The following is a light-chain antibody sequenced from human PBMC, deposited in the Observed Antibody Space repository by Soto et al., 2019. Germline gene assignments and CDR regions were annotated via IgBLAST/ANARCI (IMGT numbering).Light chain of an antibody. CDR3: QHYNSYSEA. CDR1: QTISSW. Sequence: DIQMTQSPSTLSGSVGDRVTITCRASQTISSWLAWYQQKPGKAPKLLIYKPSTLKSGVPSRFSGSGSGTEFTLTISSVQTDDFATYDCQHYNSYSEAFGQGTKVELK. J-gene: IGKJ1*01. V-gene: IGKV1-5*03. CDR2: KPS.